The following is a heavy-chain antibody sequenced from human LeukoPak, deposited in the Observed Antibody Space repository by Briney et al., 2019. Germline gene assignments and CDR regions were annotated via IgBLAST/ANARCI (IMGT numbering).Heavy chain of an antibody. J-gene: IGHJ4*01. V-gene: IGHV3-20*04. CDR1: GFTFDKYG. D-gene: IGHD1-26*01. CDR2: IIWNGGSI. CDR3: ARGGVGATLYYFDY. Sequence: GGSLRLSCAASGFTFDKYGMSWVRQAPGKGLEWVSAIIWNGGSIGYADSVKGRFTVSRDNAKNSLYLQMNSLRAEDTALYYCARGGVGATLYYFDYWGHGSLVTVSS.